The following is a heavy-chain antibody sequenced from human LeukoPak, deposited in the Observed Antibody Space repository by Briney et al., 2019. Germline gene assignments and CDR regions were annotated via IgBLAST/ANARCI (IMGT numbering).Heavy chain of an antibody. D-gene: IGHD6-19*01. CDR2: IASSGTTI. CDR1: GFPFSFYE. Sequence: PGGSLRLSCAVSGFPFSFYEMNWVRQAPGKGLEWVSSIASSGTTIYYADSVRGRFSISRDNAKSSLYLQMNSLRVEDTAVYYCALLAVASDFDYWGQGALVTVSS. CDR3: ALLAVASDFDY. V-gene: IGHV3-48*03. J-gene: IGHJ4*02.